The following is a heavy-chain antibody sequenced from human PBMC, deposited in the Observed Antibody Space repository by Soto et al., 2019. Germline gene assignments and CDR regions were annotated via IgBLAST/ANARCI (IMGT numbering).Heavy chain of an antibody. D-gene: IGHD3-22*01. J-gene: IGHJ3*02. CDR2: IYYSGSS. Sequence: PSETLSLTCTVSGGSISSCGYYWSWIRQHPGKGLEWIGYIYYSGSSNSNPSLKSRVTISVDTSKNQFSLKLSSVTAADTAVYYCARDVTYYYDSSGYHYFAFDIWGQGTMVTVSS. CDR1: GGSISSCGYY. V-gene: IGHV4-31*03. CDR3: ARDVTYYYDSSGYHYFAFDI.